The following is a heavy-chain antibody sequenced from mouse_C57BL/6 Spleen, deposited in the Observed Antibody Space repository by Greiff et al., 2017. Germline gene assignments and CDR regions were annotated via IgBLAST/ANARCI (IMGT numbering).Heavy chain of an antibody. V-gene: IGHV1-15*01. CDR1: GYTFTDYE. J-gene: IGHJ2*01. D-gene: IGHD3-2*02. CDR2: IDPETGGT. CDR3: TRGSGYVRGSSFDY. Sequence: QVQLQQSGAELVRPGASVTLSCKASGYTFTDYEMHWVKQTPVHGLEWIGAIDPETGGTAYNQKFKGKAILTADKSSSTAYMELRSLTSEASAVYYCTRGSGYVRGSSFDYWGQGTTLTVSS.